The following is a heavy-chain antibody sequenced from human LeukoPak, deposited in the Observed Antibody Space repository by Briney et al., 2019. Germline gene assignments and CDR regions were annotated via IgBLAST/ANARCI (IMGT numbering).Heavy chain of an antibody. Sequence: SQTLSLTCAISGEGVSSNTASWNWFRQSPSRGLEWLGRTYYRSKWSNDYAPSVKGRITINADTSRNQFSLHLNSVTPEDTAVYFCARDRDSDFEWGPYDPWGQGTLVVVSS. CDR2: TYYRSKWSN. D-gene: IGHD4-11*01. CDR1: GEGVSSNTAS. J-gene: IGHJ5*02. V-gene: IGHV6-1*01. CDR3: ARDRDSDFEWGPYDP.